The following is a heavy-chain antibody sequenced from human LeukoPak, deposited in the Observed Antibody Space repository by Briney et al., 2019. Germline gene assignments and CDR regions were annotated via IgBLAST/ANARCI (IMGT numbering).Heavy chain of an antibody. Sequence: ASVKVSCKASGYTFNSNGITWVRQAPGQGLEWMGWISAYSGNTKYAQKFQGRITMTTDTSASTAYMELSSLRSEDTAVYYCARAGPLLLSDYWGQGTLVTVSS. CDR2: ISAYSGNT. V-gene: IGHV1-18*01. D-gene: IGHD3-22*01. CDR1: GYTFNSNG. CDR3: ARAGPLLLSDY. J-gene: IGHJ4*02.